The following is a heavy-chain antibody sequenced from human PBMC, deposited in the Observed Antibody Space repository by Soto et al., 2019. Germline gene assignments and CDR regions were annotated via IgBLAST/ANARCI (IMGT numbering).Heavy chain of an antibody. D-gene: IGHD6-19*01. CDR1: GFTFSSYA. Sequence: GGSLRLSCAASGFTFSSYAMHWVRQAPGKGLEWVAVISYDGSNKYYADSVKGRFTISRDNAKNSLYLQMNSLRAEDTALYYCAKGTPSIAVAGGAFDYWGQGTLVTVSS. V-gene: IGHV3-30*04. CDR2: ISYDGSNK. J-gene: IGHJ4*02. CDR3: AKGTPSIAVAGGAFDY.